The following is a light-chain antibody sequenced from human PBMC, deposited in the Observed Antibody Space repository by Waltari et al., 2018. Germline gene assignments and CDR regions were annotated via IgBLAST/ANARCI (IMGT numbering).Light chain of an antibody. J-gene: IGKJ1*01. CDR2: AAS. Sequence: DIQMTQSPSSLSASVGDRVTITCRASQTIARDLNWYQQKPGKVPNLLIYAASSLPSGVPSRFSGSGSGTDFTLTISSLQPEDFATYYCQQSYDTLWTFGQGTKVEIK. CDR3: QQSYDTLWT. V-gene: IGKV1-39*01. CDR1: QTIARD.